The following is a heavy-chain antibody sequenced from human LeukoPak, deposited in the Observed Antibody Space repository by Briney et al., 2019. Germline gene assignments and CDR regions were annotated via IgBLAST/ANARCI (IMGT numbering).Heavy chain of an antibody. CDR2: ISYDGSIK. Sequence: GGSLRLSCAASGFXFSSYDIHWVRQAPGKGLEWVALISYDGSIKYYADSVKGRFTISRDNSKNTLYLQMYSLRVEDTAVYYCAKGLDSSLDYWGQGTLVTVSS. CDR1: GFXFSSYD. J-gene: IGHJ4*02. CDR3: AKGLDSSLDY. V-gene: IGHV3-30*18. D-gene: IGHD3-22*01.